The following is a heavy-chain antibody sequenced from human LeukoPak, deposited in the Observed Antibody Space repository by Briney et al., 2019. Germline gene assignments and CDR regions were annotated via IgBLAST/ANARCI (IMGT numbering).Heavy chain of an antibody. CDR1: GGSINRGTFF. J-gene: IGHJ4*02. D-gene: IGHD3-22*01. CDR3: ARSPSGYRFDS. CDR2: TSNSGST. Sequence: PSETLSLTCAVSGGSINRGTFFWTWIRKPPGTGLEWIGYTSNSGSTNYHPSLKSRVTISSDTSKTQFTLKLTSVTAADTAVYYCARSPSGYRFDSWGQGTLVTVSS. V-gene: IGHV4-61*01.